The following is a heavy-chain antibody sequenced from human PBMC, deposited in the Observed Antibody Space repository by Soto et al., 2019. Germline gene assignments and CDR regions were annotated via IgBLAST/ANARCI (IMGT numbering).Heavy chain of an antibody. Sequence: ASVKVSCKAFGCTFTNYYMHWVRQAPGQGVEWMGIIYPSGGSTRNAQKFQGRVTMTRDTSTSKVYMELSSLRSEDTADYYCARDSSGHTDYWRGGTPVTAPQ. CDR3: ARDSSGHTDY. CDR1: GCTFTNYY. J-gene: IGHJ4*02. CDR2: IYPSGGST. V-gene: IGHV1-46*01. D-gene: IGHD3-10*01.